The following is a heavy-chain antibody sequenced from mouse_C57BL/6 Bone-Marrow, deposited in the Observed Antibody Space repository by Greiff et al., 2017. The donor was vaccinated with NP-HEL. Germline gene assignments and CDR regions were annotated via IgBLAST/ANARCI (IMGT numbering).Heavy chain of an antibody. Sequence: QVQLQQPGAELVKPGASVKMSCKASGYTFTSYWITWVKQRPGQGLEWIGDIYPGSGSTNYNEKFKSKATLTVDTSSSTAYMQLSSLTSEDSAVYYWARSEGFPITTVVPLAYWGQGTLVTVSA. D-gene: IGHD1-1*01. V-gene: IGHV1-55*01. CDR2: IYPGSGST. J-gene: IGHJ3*01. CDR1: GYTFTSYW. CDR3: ARSEGFPITTVVPLAY.